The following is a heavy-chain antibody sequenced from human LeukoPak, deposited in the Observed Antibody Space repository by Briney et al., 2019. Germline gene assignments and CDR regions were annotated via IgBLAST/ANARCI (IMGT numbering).Heavy chain of an antibody. J-gene: IGHJ4*02. D-gene: IGHD3-22*01. CDR2: ITDGGGST. Sequence: SGGSLRLSCEVAGFSFGTYAMSWVRQAPGQGLEWVSSITDGGGSTYYADSVKGRFTISRDNSKNTLYLQMNSLRAEDTAVYYCARKTDSGGQGDYWGPGTLVTVSS. V-gene: IGHV3-23*01. CDR3: ARKTDSGGQGDY. CDR1: GFSFGTYA.